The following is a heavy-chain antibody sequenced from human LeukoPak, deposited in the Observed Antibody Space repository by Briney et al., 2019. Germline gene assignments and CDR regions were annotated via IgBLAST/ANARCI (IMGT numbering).Heavy chain of an antibody. CDR1: GGSISNYY. CDR3: ARVRYCSTNRCYDREFDN. CDR2: IYYSGNT. V-gene: IGHV4-59*01. Sequence: PSETLPLTCAVSGGSISNYYWSWIRQPPGKGLEWIGYIYYSGNTNYNPSLKSRVTISVDTSKNQFSLKLNSVTAADTAVYYCARVRYCSTNRCYDREFDNWGQGPLVTVSS. J-gene: IGHJ4*02. D-gene: IGHD2-2*01.